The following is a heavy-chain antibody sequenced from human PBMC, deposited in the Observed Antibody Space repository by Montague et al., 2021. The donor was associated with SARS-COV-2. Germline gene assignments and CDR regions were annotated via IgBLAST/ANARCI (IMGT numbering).Heavy chain of an antibody. CDR2: IYYSGTT. J-gene: IGHJ4*02. CDR3: GSDTTAYFRFDY. CDR1: GGSFSGYY. V-gene: IGHV4-34*03. Sequence: SETLSLTCAVYGGSFSGYYCCWIRQPPGKDLERIGTIYYSGTTHYDPSLRSRVTISPDTSKNQVSLRLTSVTAADTAFYYCGSDTTAYFRFDYWGRGALISV. D-gene: IGHD3-22*01.